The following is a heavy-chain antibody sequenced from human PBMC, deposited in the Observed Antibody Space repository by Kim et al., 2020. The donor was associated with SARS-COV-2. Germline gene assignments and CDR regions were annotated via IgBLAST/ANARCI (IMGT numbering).Heavy chain of an antibody. Sequence: GGSLRLSCAASGFTFSDFALHWVRQAPGKGLEWVAVMSYDGHRIHYADSVQGRFTISRDNFNNILYLQMNSLRPEDTAMYYCARAYSHWWYAGYWGQGTLVTVSS. V-gene: IGHV3-30-3*01. D-gene: IGHD2-15*01. J-gene: IGHJ4*02. CDR2: MSYDGHRI. CDR1: GFTFSDFA. CDR3: ARAYSHWWYAGY.